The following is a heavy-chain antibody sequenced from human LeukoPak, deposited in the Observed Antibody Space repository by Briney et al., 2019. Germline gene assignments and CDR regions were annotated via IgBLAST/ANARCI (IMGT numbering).Heavy chain of an antibody. CDR1: GGSFSGYS. D-gene: IGHD1-1*01. CDR3: ARGRTTGDY. Sequence: SETLSLTCAVYGGSFSGYSWSWIRQPPGKGLEWIGEINHSGSTNYNPSLKSRITISIDTSKNQFSLKLSSVTAADTAVYYCARGRTTGDYWGQGTLVTVSS. CDR2: INHSGST. V-gene: IGHV4-34*01. J-gene: IGHJ4*02.